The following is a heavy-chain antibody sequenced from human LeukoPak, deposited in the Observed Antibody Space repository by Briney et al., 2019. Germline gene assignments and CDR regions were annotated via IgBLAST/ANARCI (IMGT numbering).Heavy chain of an antibody. CDR1: GFTFIDYR. D-gene: IGHD4-17*01. Sequence: GGSLRLSCAASGFTFIDYRMSWVRQAPGKGLEWVGRIKTIAGGGTTDYAAPVNGRFTISRDDSKNTLYLQVNSLKTEDTAVYYCTTDNNYGDYGLDYWGQGTLVTVSS. CDR3: TTDNNYGDYGLDY. CDR2: IKTIAGGGTT. V-gene: IGHV3-15*01. J-gene: IGHJ4*02.